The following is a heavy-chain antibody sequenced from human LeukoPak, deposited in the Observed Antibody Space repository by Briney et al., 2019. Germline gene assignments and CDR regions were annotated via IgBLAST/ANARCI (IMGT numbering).Heavy chain of an antibody. Sequence: ASVKVSCKASGYTFTSYGISWVRQAPGQGLEWMGWISAYNGNTNYAQKFQGRVTITADKSTSTAYMELSSLRSEDTAVYYCASGIATYVWGSYRYLVNWGQGTLVTVSS. CDR3: ASGIATYVWGSYRYLVN. CDR1: GYTFTSYG. CDR2: ISAYNGNT. D-gene: IGHD3-16*02. J-gene: IGHJ4*02. V-gene: IGHV1-18*01.